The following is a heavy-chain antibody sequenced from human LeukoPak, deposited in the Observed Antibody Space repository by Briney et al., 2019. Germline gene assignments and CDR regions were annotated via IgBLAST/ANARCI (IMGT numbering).Heavy chain of an antibody. CDR2: IGGRGGST. J-gene: IGHJ5*02. D-gene: IGHD3-16*01. Sequence: GGSLRLSCAASGFRFSDFTMTWVRQAPGKGPEWVSAIGGRGGSTYYADSLGGRFTISRDNSKDMVYLQMNSLKVENTATYYCGKEGGAWGQGTKVTVSS. V-gene: IGHV3-23*01. CDR3: GKEGGA. CDR1: GFRFSDFT.